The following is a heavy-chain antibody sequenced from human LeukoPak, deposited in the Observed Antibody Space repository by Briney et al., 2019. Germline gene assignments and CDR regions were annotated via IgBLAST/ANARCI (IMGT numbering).Heavy chain of an antibody. CDR3: ARDFSDKVRGLDY. V-gene: IGHV1-18*01. Sequence: GASVKVSCKASGYTFTTYGISWVRQAPGQGLEWMGWISGYSGNTNYAQNVQGRVTMTTDTSTDTAYMELRSLRSDDTAVYYCARDFSDKVRGLDYWGQGTLVTVSS. CDR2: ISGYSGNT. CDR1: GYTFTTYG. D-gene: IGHD3-10*01. J-gene: IGHJ4*02.